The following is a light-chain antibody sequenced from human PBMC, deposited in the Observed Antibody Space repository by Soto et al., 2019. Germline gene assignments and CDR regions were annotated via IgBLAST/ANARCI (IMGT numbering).Light chain of an antibody. CDR1: QSISSW. CDR2: KAS. CDR3: QQYNSYPYT. V-gene: IGKV1-5*03. J-gene: IGKJ2*01. Sequence: DIQMTQSPSTLSAAVGDRVTITCRASQSISSWLAWYQQKPGKAPKLLIYKASSLESGVPSRFSGSGSGTEFTLTISSLQPDDFATYYCQQYNSYPYTFGQGTKLEIK.